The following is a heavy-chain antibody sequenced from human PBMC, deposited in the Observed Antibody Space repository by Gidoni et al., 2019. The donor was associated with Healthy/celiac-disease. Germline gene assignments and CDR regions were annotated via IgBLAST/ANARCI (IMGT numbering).Heavy chain of an antibody. V-gene: IGHV3-21*01. J-gene: IGHJ6*02. CDR2: ISSSSSYI. D-gene: IGHD5-18*01. CDR3: ARDPDTAMVILYYYYGMDV. CDR1: GFTFSSYS. Sequence: EVQLVESGGGLVKPGGSLRLSCAASGFTFSSYSMNWVRQAPGKGLEWVSSISSSSSYIYYADSVKGRFTISRDNAKNSLYLQMNSLRAEDTAVYYCARDPDTAMVILYYYYGMDVWGQGTTVTVSS.